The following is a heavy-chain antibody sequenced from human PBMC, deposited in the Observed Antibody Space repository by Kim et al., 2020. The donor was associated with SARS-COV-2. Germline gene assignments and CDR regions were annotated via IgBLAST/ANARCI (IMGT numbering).Heavy chain of an antibody. D-gene: IGHD1-26*01. V-gene: IGHV3-21*01. J-gene: IGHJ3*02. Sequence: GGSLRLSCAASGFTFSSYSMNWVRQAPGKGLEWVSSISSSSSYIYYADSVKGRFTISRDNAKNSLYLQMNSLRAEDTAVYYCALCFSGSYGNDAFDIWGQGTMVTVSS. CDR1: GFTFSSYS. CDR2: ISSSSSYI. CDR3: ALCFSGSYGNDAFDI.